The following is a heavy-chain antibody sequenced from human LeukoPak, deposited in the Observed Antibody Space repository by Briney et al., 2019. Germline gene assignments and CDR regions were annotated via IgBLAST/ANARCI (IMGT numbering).Heavy chain of an antibody. D-gene: IGHD6-13*01. Sequence: SEILSLTCTVSGGSISSYYWSWIRQPAGKGLEWIGRIYTSGSTNYNPSLKSRVTMSVDTSKNQFSLKLSSVTAADTAVYYCARAVEGIAAAPVYFDYWGQGTLVTVSS. V-gene: IGHV4-4*07. CDR2: IYTSGST. CDR1: GGSISSYY. J-gene: IGHJ4*02. CDR3: ARAVEGIAAAPVYFDY.